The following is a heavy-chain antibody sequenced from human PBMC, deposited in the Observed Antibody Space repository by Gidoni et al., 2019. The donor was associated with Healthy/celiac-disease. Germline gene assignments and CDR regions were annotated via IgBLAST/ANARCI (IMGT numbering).Heavy chain of an antibody. CDR3: ARAFWGDYRRGWFDP. V-gene: IGHV4-34*01. CDR1: GGSFSGYY. J-gene: IGHJ5*02. Sequence: QVQLQQWGAGLLKPSETLSLTCAVYGGSFSGYYWSWIRQPPGKGLEWIGEINHSGSTNYNPSLKSRVTISVDTSKNQFSLKLSSVTAADTAVYYCARAFWGDYRRGWFDPWGQGTLVTVSS. D-gene: IGHD4-17*01. CDR2: INHSGST.